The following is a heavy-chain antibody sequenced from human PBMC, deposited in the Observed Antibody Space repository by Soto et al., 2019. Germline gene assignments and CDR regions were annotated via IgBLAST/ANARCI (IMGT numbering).Heavy chain of an antibody. CDR2: INANSGTT. CDR1: GYTFTSHY. J-gene: IGHJ4*02. D-gene: IGHD4-4*01. CDR3: GSDMNLGPSNWARDY. Sequence: QVQLVQSGAEVKKPGAAVKVSCKASGYTFTSHYLHWVRQAPGQGLEWMGLINANSGTTSYAQKFQGRVTMTRDTSTSTVYMELSSLTFEDTAVYYCGSDMNLGPSNWARDYWGQGTLVTVSS. V-gene: IGHV1-46*03.